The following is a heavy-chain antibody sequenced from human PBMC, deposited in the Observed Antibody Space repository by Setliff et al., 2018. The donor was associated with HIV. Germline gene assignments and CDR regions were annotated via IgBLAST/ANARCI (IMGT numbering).Heavy chain of an antibody. Sequence: GASVKVSCKASGYAFTSDHMHWVRQAPGQGLEWMGMITPRDGRTNYEQKFQGRVTMTRDTSTTTVYMELSSLTSEDTAIYYCAIDHVTNIAESGYGYTRIDPWGPGISVTVSS. V-gene: IGHV1-46*01. D-gene: IGHD5-18*01. CDR3: AIDHVTNIAESGYGYTRIDP. CDR2: ITPRDGRT. J-gene: IGHJ5*02. CDR1: GYAFTSDH.